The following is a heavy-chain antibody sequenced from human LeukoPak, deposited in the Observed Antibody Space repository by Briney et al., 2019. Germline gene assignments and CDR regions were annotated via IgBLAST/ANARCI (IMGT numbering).Heavy chain of an antibody. CDR3: AKTLFPQQLILVYDI. V-gene: IGHV3-23*01. CDR2: ISSSGFST. D-gene: IGHD6-13*01. Sequence: GGSLRLSCTASGFTFGDYAMSWVRQAPGKGLEWVSGISSSGFSTYYTDSVKGRFTISRDNSKNTVYLQMNSLGVEDTAVYYCAKTLFPQQLILVYDIWGRGTMVTVSS. CDR1: GFTFGDYA. J-gene: IGHJ3*02.